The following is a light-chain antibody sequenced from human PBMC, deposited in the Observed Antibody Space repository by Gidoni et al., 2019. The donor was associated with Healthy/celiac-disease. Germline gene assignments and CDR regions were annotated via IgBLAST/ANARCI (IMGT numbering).Light chain of an antibody. CDR1: QGISNY. Sequence: DIQLTQSPSSLSASVGDRVTSTCRASQGISNYYAWYQQKPGKVPKLLIYAASPLQSGVPSRFSGSGSGTDFTLTISSLQPEDVATYYCQKYNSAPWTFGGXTKVEIK. CDR2: AAS. J-gene: IGKJ4*01. CDR3: QKYNSAPWT. V-gene: IGKV1-27*01.